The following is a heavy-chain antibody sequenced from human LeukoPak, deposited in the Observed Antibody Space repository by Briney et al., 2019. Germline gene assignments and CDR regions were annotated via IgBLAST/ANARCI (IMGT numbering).Heavy chain of an antibody. J-gene: IGHJ4*02. CDR3: AKEVAGGAKEY. Sequence: PGRFLRLSCAASGFTFSSYGMHWVRQAPGKGLEWVALISYDGSNKYYADSVKGRFTVSRDNSKYTLYLQMNSLRADDTAVYYCAKEVAGGAKEYWGQGALVTVSS. D-gene: IGHD2-15*01. CDR1: GFTFSSYG. V-gene: IGHV3-30*18. CDR2: ISYDGSNK.